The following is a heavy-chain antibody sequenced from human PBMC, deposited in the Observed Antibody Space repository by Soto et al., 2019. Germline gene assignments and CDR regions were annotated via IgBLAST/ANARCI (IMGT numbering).Heavy chain of an antibody. CDR2: ILGSGGDT. J-gene: IGHJ4*02. CDR3: AGHGGYSY. V-gene: IGHV3-23*01. Sequence: PGGALRLSCAATGCTLRTNGMRWFRQAPGKGLEWVSSILGSGGDTYYADSLKGRFTISRDNSKNTLYLQLNTLGAEDTALYSCAGHGGYSYLGQGTLVTVSS. CDR1: GCTLRTNG. D-gene: IGHD5-12*01.